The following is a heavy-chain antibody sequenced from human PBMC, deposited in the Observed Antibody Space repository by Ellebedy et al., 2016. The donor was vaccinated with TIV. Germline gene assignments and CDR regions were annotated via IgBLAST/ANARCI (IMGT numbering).Heavy chain of an antibody. J-gene: IGHJ4*02. Sequence: SVKVSXKASGGTFSSYAISWVRQAPGQGLEWMGGIIPIFGTANYAQKFQGRVTMTRDTSTSTVYMELSSLRSEDTAVYYCARKGGSGHYDYWGQGTLVTVSS. V-gene: IGHV1-69*05. CDR1: GGTFSSYA. CDR3: ARKGGSGHYDY. D-gene: IGHD3-3*01. CDR2: IIPIFGTA.